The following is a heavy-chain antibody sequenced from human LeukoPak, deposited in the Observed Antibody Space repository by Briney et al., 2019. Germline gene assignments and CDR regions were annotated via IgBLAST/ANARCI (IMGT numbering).Heavy chain of an antibody. J-gene: IGHJ4*02. D-gene: IGHD6-19*01. CDR3: ARDRGYGYSGGWSDFDY. CDR1: GGSVSSGSYY. Sequence: PSETLSLTCTVSGGSVSSGSYYWSWIRQPPGKGLEWIGYIYYSGSTNYNPSLKSRVTISVDTSKNQFSLRLSSVTAADTAVYYCARDRGYGYSGGWSDFDYWGQGTLVTVSS. V-gene: IGHV4-61*01. CDR2: IYYSGST.